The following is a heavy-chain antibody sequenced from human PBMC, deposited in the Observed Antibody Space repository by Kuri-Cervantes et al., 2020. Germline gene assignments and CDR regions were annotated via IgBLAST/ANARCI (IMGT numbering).Heavy chain of an antibody. Sequence: ASVKVSCKASGYTFTDYYMHWVRQAPGQGLEWMGWINPDSGATNYAQKFQGRVSMTRDTSISTAYTELSRLTSDDTAVHFCAKSSGYCSAGRCYYDYWGQGTLVTVSS. D-gene: IGHD2-15*01. CDR2: INPDSGAT. J-gene: IGHJ4*02. CDR1: GYTFTDYY. CDR3: AKSSGYCSAGRCYYDY. V-gene: IGHV1-2*02.